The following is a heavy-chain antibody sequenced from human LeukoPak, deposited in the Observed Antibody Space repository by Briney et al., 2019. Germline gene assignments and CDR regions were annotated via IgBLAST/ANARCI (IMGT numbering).Heavy chain of an antibody. V-gene: IGHV3-7*01. J-gene: IGHJ6*03. CDR3: ARGQYYYDSSGYYYYYYYMDV. Sequence: GGSLRLSCAASGFTFRSYWMSWVRQAPGKGLEWVANIKQDGSEKYYVDSVKGRFTISRDNAKNSLYLQMNSLRAEDTAVYYCARGQYYYDSSGYYYYYYYMDVWGQGTSVTVSS. CDR2: IKQDGSEK. CDR1: GFTFRSYW. D-gene: IGHD3-22*01.